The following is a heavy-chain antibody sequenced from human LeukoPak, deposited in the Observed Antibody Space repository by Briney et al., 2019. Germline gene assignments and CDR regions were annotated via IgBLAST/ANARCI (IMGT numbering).Heavy chain of an antibody. CDR2: IYHSGST. CDR3: ANLHHPYFGY. CDR1: GGSISSGGYY. D-gene: IGHD1-14*01. V-gene: IGHV4-30-2*01. J-gene: IGHJ4*02. Sequence: SETLSLTCTVSGGSISSGGYYWSWIRQPPGKGLEWIGYIYHSGSTYYNPSLKSRVTISVDRSKNQFSLKLSSVTAADTAVYYCANLHHPYFGYWGQGTLVTVSS.